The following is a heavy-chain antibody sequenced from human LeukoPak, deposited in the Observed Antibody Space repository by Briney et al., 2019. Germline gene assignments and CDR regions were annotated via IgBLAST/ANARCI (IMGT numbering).Heavy chain of an antibody. D-gene: IGHD4-17*01. CDR3: ARHSSPFLMGSTVTFDY. J-gene: IGHJ4*02. CDR2: IYYSGST. Sequence: SETLSLTCTVSGGSISSSSYYWGWIRQPPGKGLEWIGSIYYSGSTYYNPSLKSRVTISVDTSKNQFSLELSSVTAADTAVYYCARHSSPFLMGSTVTFDYWGQGTLVTVSS. V-gene: IGHV4-39*01. CDR1: GGSISSSSYY.